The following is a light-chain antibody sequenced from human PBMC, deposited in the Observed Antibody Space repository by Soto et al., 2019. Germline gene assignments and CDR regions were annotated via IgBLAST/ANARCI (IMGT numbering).Light chain of an antibody. CDR1: QSISSS. CDR2: KAS. V-gene: IGKV1-5*03. J-gene: IGKJ1*01. Sequence: DIQMTQSPSTLSASVGDRVTITCRASQSISSSLAWYQQKPGTAPKLLIYKASTLHTGVPSRFSGSGSGTEFTLTISSLQPDDFATYYCQQYNANWTFGQGTKVEIK. CDR3: QQYNANWT.